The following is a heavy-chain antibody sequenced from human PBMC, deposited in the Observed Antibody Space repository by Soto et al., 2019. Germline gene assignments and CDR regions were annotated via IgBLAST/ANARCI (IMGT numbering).Heavy chain of an antibody. V-gene: IGHV3-9*01. Sequence: PGGSLRLSCVGSGFTFDDHAMHWVRQAPGKGLEWVSGISWISDFIGYADSVKGRFTISRDNAKSSLYLQMNSLRAEDTAVYYCARGFRVEGAYGAGAFFDYWAQGTLVTVSS. CDR1: GFTFDDHA. J-gene: IGHJ4*02. CDR2: ISWISDFI. CDR3: ARGFRVEGAYGAGAFFDY. D-gene: IGHD1-26*01.